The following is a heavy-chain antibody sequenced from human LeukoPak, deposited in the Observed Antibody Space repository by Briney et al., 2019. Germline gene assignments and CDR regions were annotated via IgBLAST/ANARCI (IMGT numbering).Heavy chain of an antibody. CDR3: VNSRHPWGYFESPMDFQH. CDR1: GFTFSSDA. J-gene: IGHJ1*01. D-gene: IGHD3-9*01. V-gene: IGHV3-64D*06. CDR2: ISNNGGST. Sequence: PGGSLRLSCSASGFTFSSDAMHWVRQAPGKGLEYVSAISNNGGSTYYADSVKDRFTISRDNSKNTLYLQMSSLRAEDTAVYYCVNSRHPWGYFESPMDFQHWGQGTLVTVSS.